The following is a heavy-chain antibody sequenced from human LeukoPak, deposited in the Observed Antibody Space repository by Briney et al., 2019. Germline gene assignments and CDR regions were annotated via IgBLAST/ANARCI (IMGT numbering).Heavy chain of an antibody. CDR2: MSYSGHT. J-gene: IGHJ5*02. D-gene: IGHD3-10*01. CDR1: GDYIGRINYY. CDR3: ASDLFRDRWFGGS. V-gene: IGHV4-39*07. Sequence: SETLSLTCTISGDYIGRINYYWGWIRQPPGKGLEWIVSMSYSGHTYYNPSLKSRVTTSIDTSKNQLSLNLKSVTAADTAVYYCASDLFRDRWFGGSWGQGTLVTVSS.